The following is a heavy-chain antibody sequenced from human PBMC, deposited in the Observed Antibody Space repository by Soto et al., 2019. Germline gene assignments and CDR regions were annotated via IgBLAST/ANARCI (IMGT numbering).Heavy chain of an antibody. J-gene: IGHJ5*02. D-gene: IGHD3-3*01. CDR3: ARERITIFGVVIQPNWFDA. CDR1: GGTFSSYA. CDR2: IIPIFGTA. Sequence: SVKVSCKASGGTFSSYAISWVRQAPGQGLEWMGGIIPIFGTANYAQKFQGRVTITADKSTSTAYMELSSLRSEDTAVYYCARERITIFGVVIQPNWFDAWGQATLVTVSS. V-gene: IGHV1-69*06.